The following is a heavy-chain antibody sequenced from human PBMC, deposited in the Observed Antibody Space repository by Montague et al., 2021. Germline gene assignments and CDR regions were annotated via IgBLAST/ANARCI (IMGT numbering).Heavy chain of an antibody. CDR3: ARVFSSWYVGWFDP. J-gene: IGHJ5*02. CDR2: IYYSGNS. D-gene: IGHD6-13*01. CDR1: GSSITSNIYY. Sequence: SETLSLTCTVSGSSITSNIYYWGWICQSPGKGLEWIGSIYYSGNSFYQPSLKSRITMAVDTTKNQSSLELSSVTAADTAIYYCARVFSSWYVGWFDPWGQGTLVTVSS. V-gene: IGHV4-39*07.